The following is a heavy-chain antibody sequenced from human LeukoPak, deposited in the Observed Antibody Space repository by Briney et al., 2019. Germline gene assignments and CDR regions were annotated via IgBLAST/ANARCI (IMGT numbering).Heavy chain of an antibody. D-gene: IGHD1-26*01. CDR1: GFTFSSYA. V-gene: IGHV3-23*01. Sequence: GGSLRLSCAASGFTFSSYAMSWVRQAPGKGLEWVSAISGSGGSTYYADSVKGRFTISRDNSKNTLYLQMNSLRAEDTAVYYCAKDIGVWELLGGGHYWGQGTLVTVSS. CDR3: AKDIGVWELLGGGHY. CDR2: ISGSGGST. J-gene: IGHJ4*02.